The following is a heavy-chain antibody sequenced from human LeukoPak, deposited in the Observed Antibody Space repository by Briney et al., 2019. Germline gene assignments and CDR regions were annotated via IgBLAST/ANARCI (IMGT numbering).Heavy chain of an antibody. J-gene: IGHJ4*02. CDR3: AKSPYSSGYYHY. V-gene: IGHV3-9*01. CDR1: GFTFDDYA. Sequence: GGSLRLSCAASGFTFDDYAMHWVRQPPGKGLEWVSAISWNSDTIGYADSVKGRFTISRDNAKNSLYLQMNSLRTEDTALYYCAKSPYSSGYYHYWGQGTLVTVSS. CDR2: ISWNSDTI. D-gene: IGHD6-19*01.